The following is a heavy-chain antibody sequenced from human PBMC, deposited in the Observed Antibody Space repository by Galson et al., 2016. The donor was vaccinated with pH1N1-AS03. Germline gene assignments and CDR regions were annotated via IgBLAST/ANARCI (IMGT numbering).Heavy chain of an antibody. V-gene: IGHV3-23*01. CDR1: GFTFSGYD. D-gene: IGHD5/OR15-5a*01. Sequence: SLRLSCAASGFTFSGYDMHWVRQAPGKGLEWVSAITGSGGSTNYADSVKGRFTISRDNSKNTLYLQLNSLRAEDTAIYYCARSVQYSFDYWGQGILVTVSS. CDR3: ARSVQYSFDY. CDR2: ITGSGGST. J-gene: IGHJ4*02.